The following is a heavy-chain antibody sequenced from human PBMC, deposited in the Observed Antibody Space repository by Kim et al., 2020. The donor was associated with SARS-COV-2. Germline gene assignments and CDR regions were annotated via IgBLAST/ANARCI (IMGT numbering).Heavy chain of an antibody. V-gene: IGHV3-43*02. J-gene: IGHJ4*02. Sequence: GGSLRLSCAASGFTFDDYAIQWVRQVPGKGLEWVSLISRDVGEIKYADSVKGRFTISRDKSKKSVYLQMNSLRSEDTALYYCVRGQQWLIKNWGQGTQVTVSS. D-gene: IGHD6-19*01. CDR2: ISRDVGEI. CDR3: VRGQQWLIKN. CDR1: GFTFDDYA.